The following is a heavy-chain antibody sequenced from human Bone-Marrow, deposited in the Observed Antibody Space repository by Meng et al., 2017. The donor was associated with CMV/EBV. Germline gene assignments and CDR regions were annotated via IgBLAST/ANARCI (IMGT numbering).Heavy chain of an antibody. J-gene: IGHJ4*02. D-gene: IGHD1-26*01. CDR1: GFTFSTYS. V-gene: IGHV3-21*01. CDR3: ARDHGTRSGSYLNVFDY. CDR2: ISSTSSYI. Sequence: GESLKISCAASGFTFSTYSMNWVRQAPGKGLEWVSSISSTSSYIYYTHSVKGRFTISRDNAKNSLYLQMNSLRAEDTAVYYCARDHGTRSGSYLNVFDYWGQGTRVTVSS.